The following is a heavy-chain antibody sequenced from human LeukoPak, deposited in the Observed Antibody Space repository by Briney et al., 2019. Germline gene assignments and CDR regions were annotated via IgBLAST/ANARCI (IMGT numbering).Heavy chain of an antibody. CDR3: ATDRRYSTFDI. Sequence: PGGSLRLSCAASGFTFSSYAMHWVRQAPGKGLEWVAVISYDGSNKYYADSVKGRFTISRDNSKNTLYLQMNSLRAEDTAVYYCATDRRYSTFDIWGQGTMVTVSS. J-gene: IGHJ3*02. CDR2: ISYDGSNK. CDR1: GFTFSSYA. V-gene: IGHV3-30-3*01. D-gene: IGHD2-15*01.